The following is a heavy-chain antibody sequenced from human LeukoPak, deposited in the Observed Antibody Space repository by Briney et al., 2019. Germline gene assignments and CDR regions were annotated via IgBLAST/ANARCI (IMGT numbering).Heavy chain of an antibody. J-gene: IGHJ4*02. CDR1: GGTCSSYA. D-gene: IGHD3-10*01. CDR2: IIPIFGTA. CDR3: ASSGRREGY. Sequence: VASVKVSCKASGGTCSSYAISWVRQAPGQGLEWMGGIIPIFGTANYAQKFQGRVTITADESTSTAYMELSSLRSEDTAVYYCASSGRREGYWGQGTLVNVSS. V-gene: IGHV1-69*13.